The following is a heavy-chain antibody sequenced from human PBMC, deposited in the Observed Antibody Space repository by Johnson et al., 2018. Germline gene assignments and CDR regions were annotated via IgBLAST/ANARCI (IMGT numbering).Heavy chain of an antibody. V-gene: IGHV4-39*01. CDR2: IYYSGST. CDR3: ARHEGYSSGLIAFTEENDYYYGMDV. D-gene: IGHD6-19*01. Sequence: QVQLQEWGPGLVKPSETLSLTCTVSGGSISSSSYYWGWIRQPPGKGLEWIGSIYYSGSTYYNPSLKSRVSIPVDTSKNQFPLKLRSVTAPDTAVYYSARHEGYSSGLIAFTEENDYYYGMDVWGQGTTVTVSS. CDR1: GGSISSSSYY. J-gene: IGHJ6*02.